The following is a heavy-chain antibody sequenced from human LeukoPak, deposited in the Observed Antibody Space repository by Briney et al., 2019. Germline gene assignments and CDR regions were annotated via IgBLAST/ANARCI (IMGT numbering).Heavy chain of an antibody. D-gene: IGHD3-10*01. V-gene: IGHV3-30*02. Sequence: GGSLRLSCAASGFNFDTYAMHWVRQAPGQGLEWVALIWHDGSHKFYSNSVRGQFTISRDNSKNTLYLQMNSLRAEDTAVYYCAKSPYYGSGSYYFGFDYWGQGTLVTVSS. CDR2: IWHDGSHK. CDR3: AKSPYYGSGSYYFGFDY. CDR1: GFNFDTYA. J-gene: IGHJ4*02.